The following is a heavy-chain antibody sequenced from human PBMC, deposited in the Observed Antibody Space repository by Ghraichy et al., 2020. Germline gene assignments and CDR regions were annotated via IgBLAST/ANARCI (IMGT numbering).Heavy chain of an antibody. CDR3: ASAKLTMVQGAIKLNWFDP. Sequence: SVKVSCKTSGGTFSSYAISWVRQAPGQGLEWMGGIIPIFGTANYAQKFQGRVTITADKSTSTAYMELSSLRSEDTAVYYCASAKLTMVQGAIKLNWFDPWGQGTLVTVSS. J-gene: IGHJ5*02. CDR1: GGTFSSYA. CDR2: IIPIFGTA. V-gene: IGHV1-69*06. D-gene: IGHD3-10*01.